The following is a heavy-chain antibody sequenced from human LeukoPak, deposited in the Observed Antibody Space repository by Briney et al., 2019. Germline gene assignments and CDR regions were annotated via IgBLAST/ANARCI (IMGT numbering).Heavy chain of an antibody. CDR1: GFTVSSIY. CDR3: ARDPED. Sequence: GGSLRLCCAAFGFTVSSIYMSWVCQAPGKGLECVSVIYIGVSRYYAESVMCRYTISRDNSKNPQYRQMNCLRSEDTAVYYCARDPEDWCHGTRVTVSS. V-gene: IGHV3-53*01. CDR2: IYIGVSR. J-gene: IGHJ4*01.